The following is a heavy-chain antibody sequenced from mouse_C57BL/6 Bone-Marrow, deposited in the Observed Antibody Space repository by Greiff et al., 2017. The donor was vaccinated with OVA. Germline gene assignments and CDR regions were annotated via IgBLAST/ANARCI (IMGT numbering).Heavy chain of an antibody. CDR1: GFSFNTYA. CDR3: VRHEDLAWFAY. V-gene: IGHV10-1*01. CDR2: IRSKSNNYAT. Sequence: EVHLVESGGGLVQPKGSLKLSCAASGFSFNTYAMNWVRQAPGKGLEWVARIRSKSNNYATYYADSVKDRFTISRDDSESMLYLQMNNLKTEDTAMYYCVRHEDLAWFAYWGQGTLVTVSA. J-gene: IGHJ3*01.